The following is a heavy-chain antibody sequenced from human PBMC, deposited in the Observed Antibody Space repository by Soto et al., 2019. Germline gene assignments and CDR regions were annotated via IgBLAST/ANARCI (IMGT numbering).Heavy chain of an antibody. CDR1: GFTFSNYG. J-gene: IGHJ5*01. CDR2: ISSNGDTA. V-gene: IGHV3-23*01. D-gene: IGHD4-17*01. Sequence: GGSLRLSYAASGFTFSNYGMNWVRQAPGKGPEWVSGISSNGDTANYADSVNGRFTISRDNSKNALYMQMNGLRPEDTAVYYCAKDLSRWPHYAFDSWGQGTLVTVSS. CDR3: AKDLSRWPHYAFDS.